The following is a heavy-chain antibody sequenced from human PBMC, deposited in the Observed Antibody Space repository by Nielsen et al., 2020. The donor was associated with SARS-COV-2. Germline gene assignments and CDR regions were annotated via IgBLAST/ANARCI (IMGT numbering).Heavy chain of an antibody. CDR1: GFTFTTSG. J-gene: IGHJ5*02. CDR2: IWHDGSKK. CDR3: ATGAAAGTQNWFDP. Sequence: GESLKISCSASGFTFTTSGMHWVRQAPGKGLEWLAMIWHDGSKKYYADSVEGRFTISRDNSKNTLYLQMNSLRAEDTAVYYCATGAAAGTQNWFDPWGQGTLVTVSS. V-gene: IGHV3-30*02. D-gene: IGHD6-13*01.